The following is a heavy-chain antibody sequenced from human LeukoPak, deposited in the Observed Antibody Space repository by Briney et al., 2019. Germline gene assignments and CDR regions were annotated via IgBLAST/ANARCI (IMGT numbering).Heavy chain of an antibody. CDR2: IYHSGST. J-gene: IGHJ3*02. D-gene: IGHD3-16*01. CDR3: ARLGGAVGAFDI. CDR1: GYSISSGYY. V-gene: IGHV4-38-2*02. Sequence: SETLSLTCTVSGYSISSGYYWGWIRQPPGKGLEWIGSIYHSGSTYYNPSLKSRVTISVDTSKNQFSLKLSSVTAADTAVYYCARLGGAVGAFDIWGQGTMVTVSS.